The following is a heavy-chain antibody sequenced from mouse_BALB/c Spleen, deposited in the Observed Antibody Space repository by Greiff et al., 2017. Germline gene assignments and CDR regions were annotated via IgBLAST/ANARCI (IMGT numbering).Heavy chain of an antibody. CDR2: IDPENGNT. V-gene: IGHV14-1*02. CDR3: ARDGYSYWYFDV. D-gene: IGHD2-3*01. Sequence: EVQLQQSGAELVRPRALVKLSCKASGFNIKDYYMHWVKQRPEQGLEWIGWIDPENGNTIYDPKFQGKASITADTSSNTAYLQLSSLTSEDTAVYYCARDGYSYWYFDVWGAGTTVTVSS. J-gene: IGHJ1*01. CDR1: GFNIKDYY.